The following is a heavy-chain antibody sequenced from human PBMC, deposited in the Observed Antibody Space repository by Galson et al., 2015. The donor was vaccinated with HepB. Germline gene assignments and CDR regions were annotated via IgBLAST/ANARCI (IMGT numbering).Heavy chain of an antibody. CDR2: ITNNGGGT. D-gene: IGHD6-13*01. Sequence: SLRLSCAASGFTFSGYAMHWVRQAPGRSLEYVSSITNNGGGTFYAASVKGRFTISRDNFKNTLYLQMSSVRPEDAAVYYCVRRAGAVTDTLYYFDVWGRGILVTVSS. J-gene: IGHJ2*01. V-gene: IGHV3-64D*06. CDR1: GFTFSGYA. CDR3: VRRAGAVTDTLYYFDV.